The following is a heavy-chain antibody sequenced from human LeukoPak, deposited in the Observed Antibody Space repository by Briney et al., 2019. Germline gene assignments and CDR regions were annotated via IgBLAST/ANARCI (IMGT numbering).Heavy chain of an antibody. CDR2: ISYSGST. CDR3: ARGVQGATPYWFFDL. V-gene: IGHV4-59*01. D-gene: IGHD1-26*01. J-gene: IGHJ2*01. Sequence: SETLSLTCTVSGGSISNYYWSWIRQPPGKGLEWIGYISYSGSTNYNPSLRSRVTISVDTSKNQFSLKLSSVTAADTAVYYCARGVQGATPYWFFDLWGRGTLVTVSS. CDR1: GGSISNYY.